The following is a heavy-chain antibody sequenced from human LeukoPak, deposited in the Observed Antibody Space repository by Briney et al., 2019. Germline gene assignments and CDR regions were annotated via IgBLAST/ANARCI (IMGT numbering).Heavy chain of an antibody. V-gene: IGHV4-59*01. Sequence: SETLSLTCTVSGGSISSYYWSWIRQPPGKGLEWIGYIYYGGSTNYNPSLKSRVTISVDTSKNQFSLKLSSVTAADTAVYYCARMWGELRWELLGPAYYYYYGMDVWGQGTTVTVSS. CDR3: ARMWGELRWELLGPAYYYYYGMDV. CDR1: GGSISSYY. CDR2: IYYGGST. J-gene: IGHJ6*02. D-gene: IGHD1-26*01.